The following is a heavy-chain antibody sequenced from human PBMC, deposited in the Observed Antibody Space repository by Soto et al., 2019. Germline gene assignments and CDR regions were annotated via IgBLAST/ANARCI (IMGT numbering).Heavy chain of an antibody. Sequence: GASVKVSCKASGYTFTSYAVHWVRQAPGQRLEWMGWINAGNGNTKYSQKFQGRVTITRDTSASTAYMELSSLRSEDTAVYYCARDVGSYYYYYYGMDVWGQGTTVTVSS. D-gene: IGHD3-10*01. J-gene: IGHJ6*02. CDR2: INAGNGNT. V-gene: IGHV1-3*01. CDR3: ARDVGSYYYYYYGMDV. CDR1: GYTFTSYA.